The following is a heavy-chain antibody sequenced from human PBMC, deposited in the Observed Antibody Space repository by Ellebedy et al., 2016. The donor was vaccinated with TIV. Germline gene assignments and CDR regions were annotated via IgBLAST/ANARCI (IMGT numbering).Heavy chain of an antibody. V-gene: IGHV3-23*01. CDR3: AKELVSRDSLSFDY. CDR1: GFSFSTYA. Sequence: GESLKISCAASGFSFSTYAMAWVRQAPGKGLEWLSAIGSRSEYKFYTDSVKGRLTIARDNSKNTLWLQMYSLRDEDTAVYYRAKELVSRDSLSFDYWGLGTLVTVTS. J-gene: IGHJ4*02. CDR2: IGSRSEYK. D-gene: IGHD3-9*01.